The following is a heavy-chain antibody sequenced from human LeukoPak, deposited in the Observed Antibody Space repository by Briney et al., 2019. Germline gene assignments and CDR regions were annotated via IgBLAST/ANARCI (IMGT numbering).Heavy chain of an antibody. CDR3: ARGLHYYYYGMDV. J-gene: IGHJ6*02. Sequence: GGSLRLSCAASGFTFGSYSMNWVRQAPGKGLEWISYITGSSSTIYYADSVKGRFTISRDNAKNSLYLQMNSLRDEDTAVYYCARGLHYYYYGMDVWGQGTTVTVSS. D-gene: IGHD3-10*01. CDR1: GFTFGSYS. V-gene: IGHV3-48*02. CDR2: ITGSSSTI.